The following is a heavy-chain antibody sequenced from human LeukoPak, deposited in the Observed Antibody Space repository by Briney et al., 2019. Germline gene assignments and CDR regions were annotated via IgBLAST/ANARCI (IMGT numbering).Heavy chain of an antibody. V-gene: IGHV1-18*01. CDR1: GYTFTNYG. Sequence: ASVKVSCKACGYTFTNYGISWVRQAPGQGLEWMGWISIYNGNTNYAQNLQGRATLTTDTSTSTAYMELRSLRSDDTAVYYCARSRHSSGYYPFDYWGQGTLVTVSS. CDR2: ISIYNGNT. J-gene: IGHJ4*02. CDR3: ARSRHSSGYYPFDY. D-gene: IGHD3-22*01.